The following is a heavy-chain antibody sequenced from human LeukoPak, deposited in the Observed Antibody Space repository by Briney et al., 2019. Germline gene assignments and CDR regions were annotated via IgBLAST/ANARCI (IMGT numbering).Heavy chain of an antibody. Sequence: GRSLRLSCVASGFTFSSFGMHWVRQAPGKGLEWVAIISYDGSNEYYADCMKGRFTISRDNSKNTLYLQMNSLGAEDTAVYYCARTDGDWFDPWGQGTLVTVSS. CDR1: GFTFSSFG. CDR3: ARTDGDWFDP. CDR2: ISYDGSNE. V-gene: IGHV3-30*03. D-gene: IGHD3-10*01. J-gene: IGHJ5*02.